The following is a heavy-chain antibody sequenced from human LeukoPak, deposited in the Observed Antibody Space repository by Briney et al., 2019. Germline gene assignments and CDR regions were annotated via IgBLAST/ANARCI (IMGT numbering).Heavy chain of an antibody. Sequence: PSETLSLTCAVYGGSFSGYYWSWIRQPPGKGLEWIGEINHSGSTYYNPSLKSRVTISVDTSKNQFSLKLSSVTAADTAVYYCAAQDVNWFDPWGQGTLVTVSS. CDR2: INHSGST. CDR1: GGSFSGYY. D-gene: IGHD2-15*01. J-gene: IGHJ5*02. V-gene: IGHV4-34*09. CDR3: AAQDVNWFDP.